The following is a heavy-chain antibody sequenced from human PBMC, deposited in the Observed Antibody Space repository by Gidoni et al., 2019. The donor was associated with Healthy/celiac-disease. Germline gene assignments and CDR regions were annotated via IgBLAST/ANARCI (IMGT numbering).Heavy chain of an antibody. D-gene: IGHD2-2*02. CDR2: DGET. CDR3: ATDIVVVPAAIISAFDI. J-gene: IGHJ3*02. Sequence: DGETIYAQKFQGRVTMTEDTSTDTAYMELSSLRSEDTAVDYCATDIVVVPAAIISAFDIWGQGTMVTVSS. V-gene: IGHV1-24*01.